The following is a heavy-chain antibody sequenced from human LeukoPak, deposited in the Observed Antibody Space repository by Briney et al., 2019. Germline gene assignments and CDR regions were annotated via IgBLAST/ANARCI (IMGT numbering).Heavy chain of an antibody. Sequence: PGGSLRLSCAASGFTFSSYSMNWVRQAPGKGLEWVSYISSSSSTIYYADSVKGRFTISRDNAKNSLYLQMNSLRAEDTAVYYCARGSSSGSYYGKVDSVDYWGQGTLVTVSS. CDR1: GFTFSSYS. CDR3: ARGSSSGSYYGKVDSVDY. CDR2: ISSSSSTI. D-gene: IGHD1-26*01. J-gene: IGHJ4*02. V-gene: IGHV3-48*04.